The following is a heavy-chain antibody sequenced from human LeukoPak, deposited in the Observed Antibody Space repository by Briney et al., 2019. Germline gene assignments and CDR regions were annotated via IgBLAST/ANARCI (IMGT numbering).Heavy chain of an antibody. CDR3: AREDASGSYYRSLDY. V-gene: IGHV3-21*01. CDR1: GFTFSTYT. J-gene: IGHJ4*02. Sequence: PGGSLRLSCAASGFTFSTYTMNWVRQAPGKGLEWVSSITISSRYIYYADSVKGRFPISRDNAKNSLFLHMNSLRAEDTAVYYCAREDASGSYYRSLDYWGQGTLVTVSS. D-gene: IGHD3-10*01. CDR2: ITISSRYI.